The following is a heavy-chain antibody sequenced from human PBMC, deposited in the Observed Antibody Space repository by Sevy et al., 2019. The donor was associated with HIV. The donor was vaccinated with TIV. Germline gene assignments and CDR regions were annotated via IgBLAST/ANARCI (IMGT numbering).Heavy chain of an antibody. CDR3: ARQSAPKQQLVFDY. J-gene: IGHJ4*02. V-gene: IGHV4-39*01. D-gene: IGHD6-13*01. CDR1: GGSISSSSYY. CDR2: IYYSGST. Sequence: SETLSLTCTVSGGSISSSSYYWGWIRQPPGKGLEWIGSIYYSGSTYYNPSLKSRVTISVDTSKNQFSLKLSSVTAADTAVYYCARQSAPKQQLVFDYWGQGTLVTVSS.